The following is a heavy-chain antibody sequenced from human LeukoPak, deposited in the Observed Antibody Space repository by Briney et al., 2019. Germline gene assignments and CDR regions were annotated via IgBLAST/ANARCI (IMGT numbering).Heavy chain of an antibody. Sequence: VSVKVSCKVSGYTLTELSMHWVRQAPGKGLEWMGGFDPEDGETIYAQKFQGRVTMTEDTSTDTAYMELSSLRSEDTAVYYCATDSRSALGIVGASPAYWGQGTLVTVSS. CDR2: FDPEDGET. J-gene: IGHJ4*02. CDR1: GYTLTELS. D-gene: IGHD1-26*01. CDR3: ATDSRSALGIVGASPAY. V-gene: IGHV1-24*01.